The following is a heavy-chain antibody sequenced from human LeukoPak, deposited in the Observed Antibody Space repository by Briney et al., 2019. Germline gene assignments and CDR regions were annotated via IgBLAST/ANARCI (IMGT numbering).Heavy chain of an antibody. Sequence: GASVKVSCKASGGTFSSYAISWVRQAPGQGLEWMGWIIPIFGTANYAQKFQGRVTITTDESTSTAYMELSSLRSEDTAVYYCARAYRNCGHYYYYIDVWGKGTTVTVSS. D-gene: IGHD4-11*01. CDR3: ARAYRNCGHYYYYIDV. CDR1: GGTFSSYA. CDR2: IIPIFGTA. V-gene: IGHV1-69*05. J-gene: IGHJ6*03.